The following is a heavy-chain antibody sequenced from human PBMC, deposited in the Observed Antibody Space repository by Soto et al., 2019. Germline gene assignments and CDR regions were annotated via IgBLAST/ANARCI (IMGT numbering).Heavy chain of an antibody. CDR2: ISGSGGST. CDR3: ANLGGRSSWYVYYGMDV. D-gene: IGHD6-13*01. Sequence: GGSLRLSCAASGFTFSSYAMSWVRQAPGKGLEWVSAISGSGGSTYYADSVKGRFTISRDNSKNTLYLQMNSLRAEDTAVYYCANLGGRSSWYVYYGMDVWGRATTASVSS. J-gene: IGHJ6*02. CDR1: GFTFSSYA. V-gene: IGHV3-23*01.